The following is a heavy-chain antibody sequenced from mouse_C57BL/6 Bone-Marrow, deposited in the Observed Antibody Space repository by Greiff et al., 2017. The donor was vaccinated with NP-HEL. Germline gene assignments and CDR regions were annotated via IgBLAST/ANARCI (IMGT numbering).Heavy chain of an antibody. V-gene: IGHV1-7*01. CDR2: INPSSGYT. J-gene: IGHJ2*01. CDR1: GYTFTSYW. D-gene: IGHD1-1*01. Sequence: QVQLQQSGAELAKPGASVKLSCKASGYTFTSYWMHWVKQRPGQGLEWIGYINPSSGYTKYNQKFKDKATLTEDKSSSTAYMQLSSLTYEDSAVYYCASGGFFTALWGQGATLTGSS. CDR3: ASGGFFTAL.